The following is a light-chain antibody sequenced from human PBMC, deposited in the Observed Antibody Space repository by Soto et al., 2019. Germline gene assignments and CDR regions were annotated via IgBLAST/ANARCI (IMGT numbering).Light chain of an antibody. CDR3: QSYDADFVI. CDR1: SGSIANNY. CDR2: ENK. J-gene: IGLJ2*01. V-gene: IGLV6-57*04. Sequence: NFMLTQPHSVSESPGKTVTISCTRSSGSIANNYVQWYQQRPGSAPTTVIYENKLRPSGGPGRFSGSTYGSSNFASLTISGLQTEDEAGYYCQSYDADFVIVGGGTKLTVL.